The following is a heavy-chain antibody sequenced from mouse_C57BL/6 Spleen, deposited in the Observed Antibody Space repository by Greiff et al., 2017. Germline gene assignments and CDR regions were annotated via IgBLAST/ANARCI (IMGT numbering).Heavy chain of an antibody. CDR2: INPNNGGT. V-gene: IGHV1-26*01. CDR1: GYTFTDYY. CDR3: ARRGGSSSFYAMDY. Sequence: VQLQQSGPELVKPGASVKISCKASGYTFTDYYMNWVKQSHGKSLEWIGDINPNNGGTSYNQKFKGKATLTVDKSASTAYRELRSLTSEYSAVYYCARRGGSSSFYAMDYWGQGTSVTVSS. J-gene: IGHJ4*01. D-gene: IGHD1-1*01.